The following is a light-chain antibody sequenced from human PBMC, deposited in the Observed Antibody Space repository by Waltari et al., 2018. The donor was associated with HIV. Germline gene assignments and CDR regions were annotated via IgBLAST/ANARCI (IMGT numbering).Light chain of an antibody. Sequence: SDVLTQAPSVSVAPGKTARITCGGDNIGSTSVHWYQQKPGQAPVLVIYYDSDRPSGIPERFSGSNSGITATLTISSVEVGDDADYYCQVWDSTSDHRGVFGGGTKLTVL. V-gene: IGLV3-21*04. J-gene: IGLJ3*02. CDR2: YDS. CDR3: QVWDSTSDHRGV. CDR1: NIGSTS.